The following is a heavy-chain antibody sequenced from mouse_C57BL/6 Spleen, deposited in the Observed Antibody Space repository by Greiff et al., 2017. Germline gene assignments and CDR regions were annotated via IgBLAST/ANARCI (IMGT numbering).Heavy chain of an antibody. Sequence: EVKLMESGPGLVKPSQSLSLTCSVTGYSITSGYYWNWIRQFPGNKLEWMGYISYDGSNNYNPSPKNRISIIRDTSKNQFFLKLNSVTTEDTATYYCARGGWLPSSYFDYWGQGTTLTVSS. D-gene: IGHD2-3*01. CDR2: ISYDGSN. CDR3: ARGGWLPSSYFDY. V-gene: IGHV3-6*01. CDR1: GYSITSGYY. J-gene: IGHJ2*01.